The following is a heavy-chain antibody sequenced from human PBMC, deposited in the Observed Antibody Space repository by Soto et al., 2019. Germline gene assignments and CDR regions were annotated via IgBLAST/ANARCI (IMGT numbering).Heavy chain of an antibody. J-gene: IGHJ4*02. D-gene: IGHD6-6*01. CDR3: AKQSSSANYFDY. V-gene: IGHV4-59*01. CDR2: IYYSGST. CDR1: GGSISSYY. Sequence: PSETLSLTCTVSGGSISSYYWSWIRQPPGEGLEWIGYIYYSGSTNYNPSLKSRVTISVDTSKNQFSLKLSSVTAADTAVYYCAKQSSSANYFDYWGQGTLVTVSS.